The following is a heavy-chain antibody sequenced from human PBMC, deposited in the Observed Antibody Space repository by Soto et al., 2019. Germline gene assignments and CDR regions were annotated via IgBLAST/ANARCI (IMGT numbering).Heavy chain of an antibody. CDR3: ARSVSGIFYYGMDV. D-gene: IGHD6-19*01. J-gene: IGHJ6*02. V-gene: IGHV1-69*13. Sequence: GASVTVSCKASGGTFSSYAISWVRQAPGQGLEWMGGIIPIFGTANYAQKFQSRVTITADESTSTTYMELSSLRSEDTAVYYCARSVSGIFYYGMDVWGQGTTVTVSS. CDR2: IIPIFGTA. CDR1: GGTFSSYA.